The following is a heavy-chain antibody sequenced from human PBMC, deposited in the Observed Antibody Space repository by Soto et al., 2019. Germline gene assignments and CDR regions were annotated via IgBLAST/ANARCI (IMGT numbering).Heavy chain of an antibody. D-gene: IGHD3-10*01. Sequence: QVQLVQSGTEVKKPGSSVKVSCKASGGTFRSNAISWVRQAPGQGLEWMGGLIPIFGSTNYAQKFQGRVTITAVESASTAYMELSRLRSDDTAVYYCASLPSFYYGSWYGMDVWGQGTTVTVSS. CDR3: ASLPSFYYGSWYGMDV. J-gene: IGHJ6*02. CDR2: LIPIFGST. V-gene: IGHV1-69*01. CDR1: GGTFRSNA.